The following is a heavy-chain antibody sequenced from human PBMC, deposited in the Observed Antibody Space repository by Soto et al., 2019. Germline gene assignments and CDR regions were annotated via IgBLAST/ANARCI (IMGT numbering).Heavy chain of an antibody. CDR2: IRSTANDYAT. J-gene: IGHJ4*02. V-gene: IGHV3-73*01. D-gene: IGHD3-22*01. Sequence: GGSLRLSCAASGFSFSDSAMHWVRQASGKGLEWVGRIRSTANDYATSYAASVKGRFTISRDDSKNTAYLQMNSLKTEDTAVYYCTRFRHTSGYYLDYWGQGTLVTVSS. CDR1: GFSFSDSA. CDR3: TRFRHTSGYYLDY.